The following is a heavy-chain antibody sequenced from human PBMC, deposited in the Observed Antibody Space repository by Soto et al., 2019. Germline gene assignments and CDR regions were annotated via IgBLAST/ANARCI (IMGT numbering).Heavy chain of an antibody. J-gene: IGHJ5*02. V-gene: IGHV4-61*05. CDR1: GGSISSSSYY. CDR2: VRDTGST. D-gene: IGHD3-22*01. Sequence: PSETLSLTCTVSGGSISSSSYYWGWIRQPPGKGLEWIGYVRDTGSTNYNPSLKSRVTISIDTSRNQFSLSLSSVTAADTAVYFCARYSPPKKTYDSNPGWFDPWGQGTLVTVSS. CDR3: ARYSPPKKTYDSNPGWFDP.